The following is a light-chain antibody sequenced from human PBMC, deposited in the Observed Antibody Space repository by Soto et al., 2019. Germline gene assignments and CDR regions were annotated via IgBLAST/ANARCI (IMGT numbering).Light chain of an antibody. CDR2: GAS. J-gene: IGKJ3*01. CDR3: QQYSRYSFT. Sequence: EIEMTQSPATLSLSPGERATLYCWASQSVSSNLAWYQQKPGQAPRLLIYGASTRVTGVPARFSGSGSGTEFILTISSLQPDDFAFYYCQQYSRYSFTFGPGTKVEI. V-gene: IGKV3-15*01. CDR1: QSVSSN.